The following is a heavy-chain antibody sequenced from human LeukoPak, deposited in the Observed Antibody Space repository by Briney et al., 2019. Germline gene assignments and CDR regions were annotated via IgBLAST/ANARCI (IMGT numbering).Heavy chain of an antibody. Sequence: RSLRLSCAASGFTFRNYGMHWVRQAPGKGLEGVAVIWYDGSNKYYADSVKGRFTISRDNSKNTLYMQMNSLRDEDTAVYYCATVAGHDVRGVSTFYFDYWGQGTLVTVSS. CDR3: ATVAGHDVRGVSTFYFDY. CDR1: GFTFRNYG. CDR2: IWYDGSNK. V-gene: IGHV3-33*01. D-gene: IGHD3-10*02. J-gene: IGHJ4*02.